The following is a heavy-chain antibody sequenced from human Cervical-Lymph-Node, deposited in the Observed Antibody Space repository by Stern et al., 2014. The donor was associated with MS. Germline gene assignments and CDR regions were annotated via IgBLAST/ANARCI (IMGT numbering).Heavy chain of an antibody. CDR3: ARRVTRNNFDS. CDR1: GYNFTNYY. D-gene: IGHD4-17*01. V-gene: IGHV1-2*06. CDR2: VNTNRGGP. Sequence: VQLVESGAEVKKPGASMKVSCKASGYNFTNYYIHWLRQAPGHGLAWMGRVNTNRGGPTYAQKFQGRVTLTRDTSVSTAYMEVSRLMFDDTAVYYCARRVTRNNFDSWGQGTLIIVSS. J-gene: IGHJ4*02.